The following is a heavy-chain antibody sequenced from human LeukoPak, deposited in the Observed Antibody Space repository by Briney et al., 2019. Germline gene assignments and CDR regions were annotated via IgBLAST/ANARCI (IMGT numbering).Heavy chain of an antibody. J-gene: IGHJ4*02. V-gene: IGHV1-8*01. Sequence: ASLKVSCKASGYTFTANDSSWVRQAAGQGLEWMGGMNPNSGHTTYAPKFQGRTTMTRNTSISTAYMGLSSLTPEDTAVYLCAREVSGDFALDSWGQGTLVTVSS. CDR2: MNPNSGHT. CDR3: AREVSGDFALDS. CDR1: GYTFTAND.